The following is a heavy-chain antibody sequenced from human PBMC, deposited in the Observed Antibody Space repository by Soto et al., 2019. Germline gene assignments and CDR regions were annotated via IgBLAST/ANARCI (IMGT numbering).Heavy chain of an antibody. CDR2: IYWDDVK. CDR1: GFSLSTGGVG. D-gene: IGHD4-17*01. J-gene: IGHJ4*02. Sequence: QITLKESGPTLVKPTQTLTLTCTLSGFSLSTGGVGVGWIRQSPGKALEWLAVIYWDDVKHYSPSLERRLTITKDTSESAVVLTMTNMDPVDTATYYCARKGSGDYALDYWGQRILVTVSS. CDR3: ARKGSGDYALDY. V-gene: IGHV2-5*02.